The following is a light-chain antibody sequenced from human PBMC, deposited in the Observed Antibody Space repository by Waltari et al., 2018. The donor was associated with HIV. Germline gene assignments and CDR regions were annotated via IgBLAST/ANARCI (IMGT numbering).Light chain of an antibody. CDR1: QSVSSY. J-gene: IGKJ2*01. Sequence: EIVLTQSPATLSLSPGERATLSCRASQSVSSYLAWYQQKPGQAPRLFIYDASNRATGIPARFSGSGSGTDFTLTISSLEPEDFAVYYCQQRSNWPPYTFGQGTMLEIK. V-gene: IGKV3-11*01. CDR3: QQRSNWPPYT. CDR2: DAS.